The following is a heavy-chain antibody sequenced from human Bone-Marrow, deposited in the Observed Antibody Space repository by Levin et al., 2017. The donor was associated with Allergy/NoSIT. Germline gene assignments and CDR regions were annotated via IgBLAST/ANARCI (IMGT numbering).Heavy chain of an antibody. CDR1: GDSISSGGYY. V-gene: IGHV4-31*03. CDR3: ARGEYSYGSGSYYLDY. D-gene: IGHD3-10*01. Sequence: SQTLSLTCTVSGDSISSGGYYWSWIRQHPGKGLEWIGYIYHSGSTYYNPSLKGRVTISVDTAKNEFSLKLSSVTAADTAVFYCARGEYSYGSGSYYLDYWGQGTLVTVSS. J-gene: IGHJ4*02. CDR2: IYHSGST.